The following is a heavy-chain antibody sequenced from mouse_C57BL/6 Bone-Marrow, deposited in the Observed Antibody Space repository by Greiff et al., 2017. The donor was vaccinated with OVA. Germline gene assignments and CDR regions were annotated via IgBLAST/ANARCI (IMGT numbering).Heavy chain of an antibody. CDR1: GYSIPSDY. V-gene: IGHV3-8*01. CDR3: ARGGFYYGTTWFAY. CDR2: ISYSGST. J-gene: IGHJ3*01. D-gene: IGHD1-1*01. Sequence: VQLKESGPGLAKPSQTLSLTCSVTGYSIPSDYWNWIRKFPVHKLEYMGYISYSGSTYYNPSLKSRLSITRDTSKNQYYLQLNSVSTEDTATYYCARGGFYYGTTWFAYWGQGTLVTVSA.